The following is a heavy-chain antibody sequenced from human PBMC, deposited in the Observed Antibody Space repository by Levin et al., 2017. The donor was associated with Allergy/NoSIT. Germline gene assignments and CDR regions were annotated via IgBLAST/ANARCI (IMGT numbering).Heavy chain of an antibody. CDR1: GFTFSSYS. D-gene: IGHD1-26*01. V-gene: IGHV3-21*01. Sequence: GESLKISCAASGFTFSSYSMNWVRQAPGKGLEWVSSISSSSSYIYYADSVKGRFTISRDNAKNSLYLQMNSLRAEDTAVYYCARAISGSYDYYYYGMDVWGQGTTVTVSS. J-gene: IGHJ6*02. CDR3: ARAISGSYDYYYYGMDV. CDR2: ISSSSSYI.